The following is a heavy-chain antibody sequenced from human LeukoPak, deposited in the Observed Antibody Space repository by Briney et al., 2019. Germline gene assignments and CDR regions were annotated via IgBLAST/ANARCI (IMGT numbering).Heavy chain of an antibody. Sequence: GASVKVSCKASAYTFTNYGVTWVRQAPGQGLEWMGWISAYNGNTNYAQKLQGRVTMTTDTSASTAYMELRSLTSDDTAVYYCARRDRSNYIDYWGQGTLVTVSS. V-gene: IGHV1-18*01. J-gene: IGHJ4*02. D-gene: IGHD4-11*01. CDR1: AYTFTNYG. CDR3: ARRDRSNYIDY. CDR2: ISAYNGNT.